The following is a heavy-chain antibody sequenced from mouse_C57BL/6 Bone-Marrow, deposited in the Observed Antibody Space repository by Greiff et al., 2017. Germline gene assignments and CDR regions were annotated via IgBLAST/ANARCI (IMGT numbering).Heavy chain of an antibody. D-gene: IGHD2-1*01. V-gene: IGHV5-4*03. CDR2: ISDGGSYT. CDR1: GFTFSSYA. Sequence: EVKLVESGGGLVKPGGSLKLSCAASGFTFSSYAMSWVRQTPEKRLEWVATISDGGSYTYYPDNVKGRFTISRDNAKNNLYLQMSHLKSEDTAMYYCARGIYYGNPWFAYWGQGTLVTVSA. CDR3: ARGIYYGNPWFAY. J-gene: IGHJ3*01.